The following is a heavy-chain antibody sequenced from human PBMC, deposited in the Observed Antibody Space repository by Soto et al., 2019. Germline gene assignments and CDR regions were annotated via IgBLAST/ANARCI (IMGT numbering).Heavy chain of an antibody. D-gene: IGHD2-2*01. CDR2: VYYTGTT. J-gene: IGHJ4*02. V-gene: IGHV4-38-2*01. CDR1: GYSISSGYY. Sequence: SETLSLTCAVSGYSISSGYYWAWIRQPPGKGLEWVGTVYYTGTTYYNPSLQSRVTISIDTSKNQFSLNLNSVTAADTAVYYCARNWNLALVPAAYFDSWGQGTLVTVSS. CDR3: ARNWNLALVPAAYFDS.